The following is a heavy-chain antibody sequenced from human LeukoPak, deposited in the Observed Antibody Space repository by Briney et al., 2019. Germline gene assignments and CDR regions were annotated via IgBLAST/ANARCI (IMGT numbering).Heavy chain of an antibody. CDR3: AGGDSSGWSRGYFDY. Sequence: SETLSLTCAVYGGSFSGYYWSWIRQPPGKGLEWIGEINHSGSTNYNPSLKSRVTISVDTSKNQFSLKLSSVTAADTAVYYCAGGDSSGWSRGYFDYWGQGTLVTVSS. CDR2: INHSGST. V-gene: IGHV4-34*01. J-gene: IGHJ4*02. CDR1: GGSFSGYY. D-gene: IGHD6-19*01.